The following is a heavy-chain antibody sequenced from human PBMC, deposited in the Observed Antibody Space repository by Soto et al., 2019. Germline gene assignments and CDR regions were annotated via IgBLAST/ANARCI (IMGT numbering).Heavy chain of an antibody. CDR2: MNPNSGNT. CDR1: GYTFTSYD. Sequence: ASVKVSCKASGYTFTSYDINWVRQATGQGLEWMGWMNPNSGNTGYAQKFQGRVTMTRNTSISTAYMELSSLRSEDTAVYYCARGNPYCSGGSCYSYYYYYMDVWGKGTTVTVS. CDR3: ARGNPYCSGGSCYSYYYYYMDV. J-gene: IGHJ6*03. V-gene: IGHV1-8*01. D-gene: IGHD2-15*01.